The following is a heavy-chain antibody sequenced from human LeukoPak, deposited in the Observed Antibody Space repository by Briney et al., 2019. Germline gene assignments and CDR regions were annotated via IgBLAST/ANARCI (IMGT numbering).Heavy chain of an antibody. D-gene: IGHD3-3*01. Sequence: GSLRLSCAASGFTVSSNYMSWVRQPAGKGLEWIGRIYTSGSTNYNPSLKSRVTMSVDTSKNQFSLKLSSVTAADTAVYYCARVRFDAFDIWGQGTMVTVSS. V-gene: IGHV4-4*07. CDR2: IYTSGST. CDR3: ARVRFDAFDI. CDR1: GFTVSSNY. J-gene: IGHJ3*02.